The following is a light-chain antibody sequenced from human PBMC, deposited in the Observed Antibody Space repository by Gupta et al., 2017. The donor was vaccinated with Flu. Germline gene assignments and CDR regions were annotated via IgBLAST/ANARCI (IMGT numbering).Light chain of an antibody. J-gene: IGKJ4*01. Sequence: IVLTQSSATPSLSPGERATLSCRASQSVSSYLAWYQQKPSQAPRLLIYDASNSSTGIPARFSGSGSGTDFTLTISSREPEDFAVYYCQQRSNWPPLTFGGGTKVEIK. CDR2: DAS. CDR3: QQRSNWPPLT. V-gene: IGKV3-11*01. CDR1: QSVSSY.